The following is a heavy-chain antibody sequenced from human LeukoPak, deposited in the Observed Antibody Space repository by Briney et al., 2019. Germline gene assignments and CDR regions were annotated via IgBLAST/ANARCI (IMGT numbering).Heavy chain of an antibody. CDR1: GFTFSSYG. CDR2: ISYDGNNK. J-gene: IGHJ4*02. Sequence: GGSLRLSCAASGFTFSSYGMHWVRQAPGMGLEWVAIISYDGNNKYYADSVKGRFTTSRDNSKNTLYLQMNSLRVEDTAVYYCARPPPSCSSTSCYQQYWGQGTLVTVSS. V-gene: IGHV3-30*03. CDR3: ARPPPSCSSTSCYQQY. D-gene: IGHD2-2*01.